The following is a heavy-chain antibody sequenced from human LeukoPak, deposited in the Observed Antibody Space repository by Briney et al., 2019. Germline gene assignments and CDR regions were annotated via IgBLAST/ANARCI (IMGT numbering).Heavy chain of an antibody. CDR2: IHTSGST. J-gene: IGHJ4*02. CDR3: ARVTGYMIEDYFDY. D-gene: IGHD3-22*01. V-gene: IGHV4-61*02. Sequence: SETLSLTCTVSGVSISSGSYYWSWIRQPAGKGLEWIGRIHTSGSTNYNPSLKSRVTISVKTSKNQFSLKLSSVTAADTAVYYCARVTGYMIEDYFDYWGQGTLVTVSS. CDR1: GVSISSGSYY.